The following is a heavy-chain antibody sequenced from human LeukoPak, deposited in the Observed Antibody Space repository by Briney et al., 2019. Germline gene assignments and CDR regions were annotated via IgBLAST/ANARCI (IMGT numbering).Heavy chain of an antibody. CDR2: IYYSGST. D-gene: IGHD3-3*01. V-gene: IGHV4-59*01. J-gene: IGHJ5*02. CDR1: GGSISSYY. Sequence: PSETLSLTCTVSGGSISSYYWSWIRQPPGKGLEWIGYIYYSGSTNYNPSLKSRVTLSVDTSKNQFSLKLSSVTAADTAVYYCARARTTIFGVVPPRGWFDPWGQGTLVTVSS. CDR3: ARARTTIFGVVPPRGWFDP.